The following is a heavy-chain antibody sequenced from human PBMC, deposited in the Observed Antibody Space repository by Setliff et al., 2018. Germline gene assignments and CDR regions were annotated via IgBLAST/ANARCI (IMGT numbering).Heavy chain of an antibody. J-gene: IGHJ4*02. D-gene: IGHD3-10*01. CDR3: ARDVGGEGYFDS. Sequence: SETLSLTCTVSGDSISSRHYYWSWIRQPAGKGLEWLGRINTSGSTKYNPSLKSRVTMSVDTSKNQFSLKLSAVTAADTAVYYCARDVGGEGYFDSWGQGTLVTVSS. CDR1: GDSISSRHYY. CDR2: INTSGST. V-gene: IGHV4-61*02.